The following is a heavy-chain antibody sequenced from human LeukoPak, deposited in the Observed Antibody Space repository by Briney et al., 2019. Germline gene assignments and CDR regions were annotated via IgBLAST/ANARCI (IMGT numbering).Heavy chain of an antibody. CDR2: INHSGST. CDR3: ARVYSYGCIDY. V-gene: IGHV4-34*01. J-gene: IGHJ4*02. D-gene: IGHD5-18*01. Sequence: SETVSLTCAVYGGSFSGYFWSWIRQPPGKGLEWIGEINHSGSTNYNPSLKSRVTISVDTSKNQFSLRLTSVTAADTAVYYCARVYSYGCIDYWGQGTLVTVSS. CDR1: GGSFSGYF.